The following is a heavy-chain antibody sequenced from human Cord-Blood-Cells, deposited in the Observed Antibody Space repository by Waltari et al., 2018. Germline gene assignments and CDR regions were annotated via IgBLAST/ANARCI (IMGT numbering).Heavy chain of an antibody. CDR3: ARVIYDSRAFDI. J-gene: IGHJ3*02. Sequence: QVQLVQSGAEVKKPGSSVKVSCKASGGTFSSYAISWVRQAPGQGLEWMGRIIPILGIANYAQKFQGRVTITADKSTSTAYMELSSLRSEDTAVYYCARVIYDSRAFDIWGQGTMVTVSS. CDR2: IIPILGIA. D-gene: IGHD3-22*01. V-gene: IGHV1-69*09. CDR1: GGTFSSYA.